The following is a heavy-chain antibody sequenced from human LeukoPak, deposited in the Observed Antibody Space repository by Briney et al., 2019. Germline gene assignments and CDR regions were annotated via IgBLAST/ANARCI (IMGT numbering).Heavy chain of an antibody. Sequence: GASVKVSCKASGYTFTSYDINWVRQATGQGLEWMGWMDPNSGNTGYAQKLQGRVTMTRNTSISTAYMELSSLRSEDTAVYYCARFPNYYDSSGYLDAFDIWGQGTMVTVSS. CDR1: GYTFTSYD. V-gene: IGHV1-8*01. CDR3: ARFPNYYDSSGYLDAFDI. CDR2: MDPNSGNT. J-gene: IGHJ3*02. D-gene: IGHD3-22*01.